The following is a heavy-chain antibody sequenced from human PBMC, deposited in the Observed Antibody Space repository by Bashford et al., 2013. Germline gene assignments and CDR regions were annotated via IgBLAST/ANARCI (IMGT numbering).Heavy chain of an antibody. CDR1: GGTFSSYA. CDR3: ASPPAYYDILTGYYQI. Sequence: SVKVSCKASGGTFSSYAISWVRQAPGQGLEWMGGIIPIFGTANYAQKFQGRVTITADESTSTAYMELSSLRSEDTAVYYCASPPAYYDILTGYYQIWGQGTLVTVSS. D-gene: IGHD3-9*01. J-gene: IGHJ4*02. V-gene: IGHV1-69*13. CDR2: IIPIFGTA.